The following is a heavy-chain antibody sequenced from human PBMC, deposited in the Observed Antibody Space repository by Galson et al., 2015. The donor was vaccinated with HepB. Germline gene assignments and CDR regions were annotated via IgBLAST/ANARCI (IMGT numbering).Heavy chain of an antibody. J-gene: IGHJ3*02. V-gene: IGHV4-39*01. CDR3: ARASPDSGNYGLPDAFDI. CDR1: GGSISNSRYY. CDR2: IYYNGNT. Sequence: SETLCLTCTVSGGSISNSRYYWGWIRQPPGKGLEWIGHIYYNGNTYYNPSLKSRVTISVDTSKNQFSLKLSSVTAADTTVYYCARASPDSGNYGLPDAFDIWGQGTMVTVSS. D-gene: IGHD3-10*01.